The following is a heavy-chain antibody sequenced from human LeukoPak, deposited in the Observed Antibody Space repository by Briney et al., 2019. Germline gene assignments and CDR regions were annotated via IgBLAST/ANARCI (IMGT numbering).Heavy chain of an antibody. V-gene: IGHV1-8*03. J-gene: IGHJ5*02. CDR1: GYTFTSYD. D-gene: IGHD3-9*01. Sequence: ASVKVSCKASGYTFTSYDINWVRQATGQGLEWMGWMNPNSGNTGYAQKFQGRVTITRNTSISTAYMELSSLRSEDTAVYYCARGSFSGVDYDILTGYYKAPWSVWFDPWGQGTLVTVSS. CDR2: MNPNSGNT. CDR3: ARGSFSGVDYDILTGYYKAPWSVWFDP.